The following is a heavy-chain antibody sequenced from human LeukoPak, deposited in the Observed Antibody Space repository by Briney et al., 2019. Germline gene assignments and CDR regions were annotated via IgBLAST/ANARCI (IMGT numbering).Heavy chain of an antibody. V-gene: IGHV4-59*12. J-gene: IGHJ4*02. CDR2: IYYSGST. CDR3: ARGVRSSGPDY. Sequence: SETLSLTCTVSGGSISSYYWSWIRQPPGKGLEWIGYIYYSGSTNYNPSLKSRVTISVDTSKNQFSLKLSSVTAADTAVYYCARGVRSSGPDYWGQGTLVTVSS. D-gene: IGHD6-19*01. CDR1: GGSISSYY.